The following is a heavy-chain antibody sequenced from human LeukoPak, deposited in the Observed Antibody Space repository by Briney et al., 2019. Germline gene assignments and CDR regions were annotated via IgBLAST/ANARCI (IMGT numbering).Heavy chain of an antibody. Sequence: PETLSLTCAVSGYSLSSGYYWGWIRPPPGKGLEGIEPTYHSGSTYYNPSLNSRVTISVDTSKTQFSLKLSSVTAADTAVYYCARDIVVVVAASYFDYWGQGTLVTVSS. J-gene: IGHJ4*02. V-gene: IGHV4-38-2*02. CDR3: ARDIVVVVAASYFDY. D-gene: IGHD2-15*01. CDR1: GYSLSSGYY. CDR2: TYHSGST.